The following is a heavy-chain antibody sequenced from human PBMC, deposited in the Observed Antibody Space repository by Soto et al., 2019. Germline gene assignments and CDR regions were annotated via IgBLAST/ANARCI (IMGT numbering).Heavy chain of an antibody. V-gene: IGHV1-18*01. Sequence: SVKVSCKASGYTFTSYGISWVRQAPGQGLEWMGWISAYNGNTNYAQKLQGRVTMTTDTSTSTAYMELRSLRSDDTAVYYCARAGEGYCGGDCPFDYWGQGTLVTVSS. CDR2: ISAYNGNT. J-gene: IGHJ4*02. CDR3: ARAGEGYCGGDCPFDY. CDR1: GYTFTSYG. D-gene: IGHD2-21*02.